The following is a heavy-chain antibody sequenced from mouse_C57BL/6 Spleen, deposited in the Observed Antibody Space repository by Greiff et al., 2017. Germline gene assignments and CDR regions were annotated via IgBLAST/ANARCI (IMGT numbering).Heavy chain of an antibody. J-gene: IGHJ3*01. V-gene: IGHV1-53*01. CDR3: ARSSYYSNYLAWFAY. Sequence: LQQPGTELVKPGASVKLSCKASGYTFTSYWMHWVKQRPGQGLEWIGNINPSNGGTNYNEKFKSKATLTVDQSSSTAYMQLSSLTSEDSAVYYCARSSYYSNYLAWFAYWGQGTLVTVSA. CDR2: INPSNGGT. D-gene: IGHD2-5*01. CDR1: GYTFTSYW.